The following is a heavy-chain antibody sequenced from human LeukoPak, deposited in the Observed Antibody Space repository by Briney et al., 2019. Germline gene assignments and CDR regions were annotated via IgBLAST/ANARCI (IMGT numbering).Heavy chain of an antibody. Sequence: SETLSLTCTVSGGSISSYYWGWIRQPPGKGLEWIGSIYYSGSTYYNPSLKSRVTISVDTSKNQFSLKLSSVTAADTAVYYCARPHYYDSSGYYYFDYWGQGTLVTVSS. CDR2: IYYSGST. CDR3: ARPHYYDSSGYYYFDY. D-gene: IGHD3-22*01. V-gene: IGHV4-39*01. J-gene: IGHJ4*02. CDR1: GGSISSYY.